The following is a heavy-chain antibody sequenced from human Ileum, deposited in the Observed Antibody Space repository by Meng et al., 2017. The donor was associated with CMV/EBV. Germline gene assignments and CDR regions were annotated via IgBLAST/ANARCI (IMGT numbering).Heavy chain of an antibody. Sequence: HLQESGPGLVKPLGTLSLTCIVAGDSISGYHWTWIRKPAGKGLEWIGRLRTSGTTDHNPSLKSRVTLSIDTSKNQFSLKLNSVTAADTAVYYCGRAGARGVPVDMWGQGTLVTVSS. V-gene: IGHV4-4*07. D-gene: IGHD3-10*01. CDR1: GDSISGYH. J-gene: IGHJ4*02. CDR2: LRTSGTT. CDR3: GRAGARGVPVDM.